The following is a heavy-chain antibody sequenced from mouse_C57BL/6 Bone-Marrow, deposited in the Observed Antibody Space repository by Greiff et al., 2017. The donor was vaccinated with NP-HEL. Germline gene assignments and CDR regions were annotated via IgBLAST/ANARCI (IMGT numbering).Heavy chain of an antibody. D-gene: IGHD2-1*01. CDR1: GYTFTEYT. J-gene: IGHJ3*01. CDR2: FYPGSGSI. Sequence: VQVVESGAELVKPGASVKLSCKASGYTFTEYTIHWVKQRSGQGLEWIGWFYPGSGSIKYNEKFKDKATLTADKSSSTVYMELSRLTSEDAAVYFCARHEEDIYYGKGFAYWGQGTLVTVSA. V-gene: IGHV1-62-2*01. CDR3: ARHEEDIYYGKGFAY.